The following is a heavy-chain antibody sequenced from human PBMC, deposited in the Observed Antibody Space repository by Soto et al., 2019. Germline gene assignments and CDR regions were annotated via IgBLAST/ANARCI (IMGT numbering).Heavy chain of an antibody. Sequence: QVQLVESGGGVVQPGKSLRLSCAASGFTFSSYGMHWVRQAPGKGLEWVAVIWYDGRNTNYADSVKGRFTISRDNSKNTLYLQMNSLRGEDTAGYYCARGREWDIARECFGYWGQGTLVTVPS. J-gene: IGHJ4*02. D-gene: IGHD5-12*01. CDR1: GFTFSSYG. CDR3: ARGREWDIARECFGY. CDR2: IWYDGRNT. V-gene: IGHV3-33*01.